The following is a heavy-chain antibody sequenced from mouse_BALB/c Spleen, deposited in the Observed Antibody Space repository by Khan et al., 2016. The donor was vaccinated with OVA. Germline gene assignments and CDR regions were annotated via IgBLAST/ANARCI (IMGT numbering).Heavy chain of an antibody. V-gene: IGHV1S127*01. CDR2: IDPSNSET. Sequence: VQLQQSGPELVRPGASVKMSCKASGYTFTSYWMNWVKQRPGQGLEWIGMIDPSNSETWLNQKFKDKATLNVDKSSNTAYMKLSSLPYNESAVYYWAREGSTMTPYYFDYWGQGTTLTVSS. D-gene: IGHD2-4*01. CDR1: GYTFTSYW. CDR3: AREGSTMTPYYFDY. J-gene: IGHJ2*01.